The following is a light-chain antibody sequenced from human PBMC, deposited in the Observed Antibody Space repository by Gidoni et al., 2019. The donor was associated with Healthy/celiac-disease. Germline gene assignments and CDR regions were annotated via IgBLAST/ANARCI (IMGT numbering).Light chain of an antibody. Sequence: EIVLTQSPGTLFLSPGERVTLSCRASQSVSSTYLAWYQQKPGQAPRLLIYGASSRATGIPDRFSGSGSGTDFTLTISRLEPEDFAVYYCQQSGTSPRTFGPGTKVDIK. V-gene: IGKV3-20*01. CDR3: QQSGTSPRT. CDR1: QSVSSTY. J-gene: IGKJ3*01. CDR2: GAS.